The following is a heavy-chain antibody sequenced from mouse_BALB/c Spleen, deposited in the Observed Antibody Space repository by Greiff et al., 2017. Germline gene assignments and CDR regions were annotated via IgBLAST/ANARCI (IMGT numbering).Heavy chain of an antibody. J-gene: IGHJ4*01. D-gene: IGHD2-1*01. CDR2: IWAGGST. Sequence: QVQLQQSGPGLVPPSQSLSITCTASGFSLTSYGVHWVRQPPGKGLGWLGVIWAGGSTNYNSAPMSRLSISKDNSKSQVFLKMNSLQTDDTAMYYCAPHYGNYGGAMDYWGQGTSVTVSS. CDR3: APHYGNYGGAMDY. CDR1: GFSLTSYG. V-gene: IGHV2-9*02.